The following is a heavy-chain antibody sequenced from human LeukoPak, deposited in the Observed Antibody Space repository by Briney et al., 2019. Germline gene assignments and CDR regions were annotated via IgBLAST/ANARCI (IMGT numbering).Heavy chain of an antibody. J-gene: IGHJ4*02. D-gene: IGHD5-12*01. Sequence: SSVKVSCKASGGTFSSYAISWVRQAPGQGLEWMGRIIPILGIANYAQKFQGRVTITADKSTSTAYMELSSLRSEDTAVYYCASSGGGYSGYDFGGGDYWGQRTLVTVSS. CDR1: GGTFSSYA. CDR3: ASSGGGYSGYDFGGGDY. CDR2: IIPILGIA. V-gene: IGHV1-69*04.